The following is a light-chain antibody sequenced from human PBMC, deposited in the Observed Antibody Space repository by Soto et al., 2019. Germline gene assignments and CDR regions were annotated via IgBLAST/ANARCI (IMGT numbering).Light chain of an antibody. J-gene: IGKJ5*01. CDR1: QSVSSN. Sequence: EIVMTQSPATLSVSPGEGPTLSGRASQSVSSNLAWYQHKPGQAPRLLVYGASTRASGIPDRFSGSGSGTDFTLTITSLEPEDFAVYFCHQRYNWPRVTFGQGTRLEI. V-gene: IGKV3-15*01. CDR3: HQRYNWPRVT. CDR2: GAS.